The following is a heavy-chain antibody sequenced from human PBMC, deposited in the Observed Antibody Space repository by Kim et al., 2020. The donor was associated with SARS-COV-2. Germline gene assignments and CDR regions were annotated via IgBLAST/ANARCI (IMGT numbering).Heavy chain of an antibody. J-gene: IGHJ4*02. Sequence: GGSLRLSCAASGFTFSSYSMNWVRQAPGKGLEWVSYISSSSSTIYYADSVKGRFTISRDNAKNSLYLQMNSLRAEDTAVYYCAREDDDILTGYPNSFDYWGQGTLVTVSS. D-gene: IGHD3-9*01. CDR2: ISSSSSTI. CDR3: AREDDDILTGYPNSFDY. CDR1: GFTFSSYS. V-gene: IGHV3-48*04.